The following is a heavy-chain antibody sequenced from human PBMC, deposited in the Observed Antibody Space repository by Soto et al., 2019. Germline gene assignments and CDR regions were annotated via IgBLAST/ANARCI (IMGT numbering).Heavy chain of an antibody. J-gene: IGHJ2*01. CDR3: VRQYYDFWSGYHYWYFDL. CDR1: GFTFSGYW. D-gene: IGHD3-3*01. V-gene: IGHV3-7*01. Sequence: GGSLRLSCAASGFTFSGYWMSWVRQAPGKGLEWVANIKQDGSEKYYMDSVKGRFTISRDNAKNSLYLQMNSLRAEDTAVFFCVRQYYDFWSGYHYWYFDLWGRGTLVTVSS. CDR2: IKQDGSEK.